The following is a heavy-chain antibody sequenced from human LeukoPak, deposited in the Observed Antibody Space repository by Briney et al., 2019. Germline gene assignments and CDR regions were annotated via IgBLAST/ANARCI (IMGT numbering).Heavy chain of an antibody. CDR2: ISWNSGSI. CDR3: AKVFHYYDSSGSFDY. D-gene: IGHD3-22*01. CDR1: GFTFDDYA. J-gene: IGHJ4*02. Sequence: PGGSLRLSCAASGFTFDDYAMHWVRQAPGKGLEGVSGISWNSGSIGYADSVKGRFTISRDNAKHSLYLQMNSLRAEDTALYYCAKVFHYYDSSGSFDYWGQGTLVTVSS. V-gene: IGHV3-9*01.